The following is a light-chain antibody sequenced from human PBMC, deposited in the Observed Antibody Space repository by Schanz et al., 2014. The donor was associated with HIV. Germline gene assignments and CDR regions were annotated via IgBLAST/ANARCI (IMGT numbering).Light chain of an antibody. CDR2: DAS. J-gene: IGKJ2*01. CDR1: QSVSSY. Sequence: EIVLTQSPATLSLSPGERVTLSCRASQSVSSYLAWYQQKPGQAPRLLIHDASNRATGIPARFSGSGSGTDFTLTISSLEPEDFAVYYCQQRSNWYTFGQGTKLEIK. V-gene: IGKV3-11*01. CDR3: QQRSNWYT.